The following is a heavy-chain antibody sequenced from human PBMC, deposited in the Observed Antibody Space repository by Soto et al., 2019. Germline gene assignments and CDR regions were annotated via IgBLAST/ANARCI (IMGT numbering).Heavy chain of an antibody. V-gene: IGHV1-8*01. Sequence: ASVKVSCKASGYTFTSYDINWVRQATGQGLEWMGWMNPNSGNTGYAQKFQGRVTMTRNTSISTAYMELSSLRSEDTAVYYCARGWIQLVPDSAYYYMDVWGKGTTVTVSS. J-gene: IGHJ6*03. D-gene: IGHD5-18*01. CDR3: ARGWIQLVPDSAYYYMDV. CDR2: MNPNSGNT. CDR1: GYTFTSYD.